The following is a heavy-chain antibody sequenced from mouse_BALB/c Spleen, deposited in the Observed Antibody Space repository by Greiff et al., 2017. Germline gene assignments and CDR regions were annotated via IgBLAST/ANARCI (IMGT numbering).Heavy chain of an antibody. J-gene: IGHJ3*01. CDR1: GFTFSSFG. D-gene: IGHD2-4*01. V-gene: IGHV5-17*02. CDR3: ARGFYDYDSSWFAD. CDR2: ISSGSSTI. Sequence: EVKLVESGGGLVQPGGSRKLSCAASGFTFSSFGMHWVRQAPEKGLEWVAYISSGSSTIYYADTVKGRFTISRDNPKNTLFLQMTSLRSEDTAMYYCARGFYDYDSSWFADWGQGTLVTVSA.